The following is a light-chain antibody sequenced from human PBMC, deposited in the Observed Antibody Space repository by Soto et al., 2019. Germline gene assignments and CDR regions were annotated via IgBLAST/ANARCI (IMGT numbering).Light chain of an antibody. CDR1: QSVSSTY. CDR3: RQYNNSLWT. CDR2: GAS. V-gene: IGKV3-20*01. J-gene: IGKJ1*01. Sequence: VLPQSHGTLSFSPGERAILSCRASQSVSSTYLAWYQQKSGQAPRLLIYGASSRATGIPDRFSGSGSGTDFTLTISILEPEDFAVYYCRQYNNSLWTFGQGTKVDIK.